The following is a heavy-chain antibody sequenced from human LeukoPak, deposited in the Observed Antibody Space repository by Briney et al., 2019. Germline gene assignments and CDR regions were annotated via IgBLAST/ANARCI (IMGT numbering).Heavy chain of an antibody. CDR1: GGSIRSTSDY. Sequence: PSKTLSLTCTVSGGSIRSTSDYWGWIRQPPGTGMEWIGGIYYSGGTYYNPSRKSRVTISVDTSKIQFSLKLSSVSAADTAVYYCARVSGYYLRAFDIWGQGTMVTVSS. CDR3: ARVSGYYLRAFDI. V-gene: IGHV4-39*07. D-gene: IGHD3-22*01. CDR2: IYYSGGT. J-gene: IGHJ3*02.